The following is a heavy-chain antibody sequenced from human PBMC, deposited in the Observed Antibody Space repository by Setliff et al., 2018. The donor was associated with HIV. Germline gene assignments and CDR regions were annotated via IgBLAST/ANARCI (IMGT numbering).Heavy chain of an antibody. CDR2: SRNRPNGYTT. CDR1: GFTFSSYS. V-gene: IGHV3-72*01. CDR3: ARDPPWSYDSSGYPYYFDY. J-gene: IGHJ4*02. Sequence: PGGSLRLSCAASGFTFSSYSMNWVRQAPGKGLEWVGRSRNRPNGYTTEYAASVKGRFTISRDDSWNALYLQMNSLRAEDTAVYYCARDPPWSYDSSGYPYYFDYWGQGTLVTVSS. D-gene: IGHD3-22*01.